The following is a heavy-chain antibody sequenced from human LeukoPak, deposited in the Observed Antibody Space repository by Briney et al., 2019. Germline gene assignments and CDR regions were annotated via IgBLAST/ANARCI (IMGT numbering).Heavy chain of an antibody. D-gene: IGHD6-13*01. V-gene: IGHV3-11*01. J-gene: IGHJ4*02. Sequence: GGALRLSCAASGFTFSDYYMSWIRQAPGKGGEWVSYISSSGSTIYYADSVKGRFTISRDNAEKSLYLQMNSLRAEDTAVYYCARVAADGPDYWGQGTLVTVSS. CDR1: GFTFSDYY. CDR2: ISSSGSTI. CDR3: ARVAADGPDY.